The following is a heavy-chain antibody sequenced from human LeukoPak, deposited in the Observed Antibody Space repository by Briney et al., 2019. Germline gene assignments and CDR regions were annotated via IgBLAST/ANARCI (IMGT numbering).Heavy chain of an antibody. V-gene: IGHV4-59*12. CDR1: GGSISSYY. J-gene: IGHJ4*02. CDR2: IYYSGST. D-gene: IGHD3-22*01. CDR3: ARRVPYYYDSSGYFDDY. Sequence: SETLSLTCTVSGGSISSYYWSWIRQPPGKGLEWIGYIYYSGSTNYNPSLKSRVTISVDKSKNQFSLKLSSVTAADTAVYYCARRVPYYYDSSGYFDDYWGQGTLVTVSS.